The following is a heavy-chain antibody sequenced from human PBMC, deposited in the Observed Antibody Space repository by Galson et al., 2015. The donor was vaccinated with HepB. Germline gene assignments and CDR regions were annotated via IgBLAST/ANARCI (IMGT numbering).Heavy chain of an antibody. CDR1: GYTFSSHD. D-gene: IGHD2-15*01. V-gene: IGHV1-8*01. CDR2: MNPNSGNT. Sequence: SVKVSCKASGYTFSSHDINWVRQATGQGLEWMGWMNPNSGNTGYAQKFQGRVTMTRNTSISTAYMEVSSLRSEDTAGYYCAREGYCSGGSCYHSLGYYYYGMDVWGQGTTVTVSS. CDR3: AREGYCSGGSCYHSLGYYYYGMDV. J-gene: IGHJ6*02.